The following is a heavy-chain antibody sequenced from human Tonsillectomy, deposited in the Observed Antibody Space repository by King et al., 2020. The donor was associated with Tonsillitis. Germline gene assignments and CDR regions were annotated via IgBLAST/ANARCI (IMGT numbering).Heavy chain of an antibody. V-gene: IGHV1-2*02. D-gene: IGHD3-16*01. CDR1: GYTFTGYY. CDR3: ARDWARYYYGMDV. CDR2: INPNSGGT. Sequence: VQLVESGAEVKKPGASVKVSCTASGYTFTGYYIHWVRQAPGQGLEWMGWINPNSGGTNYAQKFQGRATMTRDTSISTAYMELSRLRADDTAVYYCARDWARYYYGMDVWGQGTTVTVSS. J-gene: IGHJ6*02.